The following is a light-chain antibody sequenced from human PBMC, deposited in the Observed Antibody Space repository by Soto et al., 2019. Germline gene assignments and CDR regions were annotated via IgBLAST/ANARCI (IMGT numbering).Light chain of an antibody. CDR1: QSVSRY. V-gene: IGKV3-11*01. Sequence: EIVLTQSPATLSLSPGERATLSCRASQSVSRYLAWYQQKPGQAPRFLIYDASNRATGIPARFSGSGSGTDFTLTISSLEPADSAVYYCQQRIKWPITFGQGTRLEIK. J-gene: IGKJ5*01. CDR3: QQRIKWPIT. CDR2: DAS.